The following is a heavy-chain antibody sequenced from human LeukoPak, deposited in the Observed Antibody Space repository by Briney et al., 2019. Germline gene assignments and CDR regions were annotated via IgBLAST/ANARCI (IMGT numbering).Heavy chain of an antibody. D-gene: IGHD4-17*01. Sequence: PSETLSLTCTVSGGSISSSSYYWGWIRQPPGKGLEWIGSIYYSGSTYYNPSLKSRVTMSVDTPKNQFSLKLSSVTAADTAVYYCARVEGTTVTTGWFDPWGQGTLVTVSS. CDR3: ARVEGTTVTTGWFDP. CDR2: IYYSGST. V-gene: IGHV4-39*07. CDR1: GGSISSSSYY. J-gene: IGHJ5*02.